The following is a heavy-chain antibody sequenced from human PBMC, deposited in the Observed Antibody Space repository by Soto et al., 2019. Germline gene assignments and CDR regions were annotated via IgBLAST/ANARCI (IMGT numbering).Heavy chain of an antibody. V-gene: IGHV3-30-3*01. CDR1: GFTFSSYA. Sequence: QVQLVESGGGVVQPGRSLRLSCAASGFTFSSYAMHWVRQAPGEGLEWVAVISYDGSNKYYADSVKGRFTISRDNSKNTLYLQTNSLRAEDTAVYYCARVFSGQRTIRIARLYRAWYYGMDVWGQGTTVTVSS. CDR2: ISYDGSNK. J-gene: IGHJ6*02. D-gene: IGHD6-13*01. CDR3: ARVFSGQRTIRIARLYRAWYYGMDV.